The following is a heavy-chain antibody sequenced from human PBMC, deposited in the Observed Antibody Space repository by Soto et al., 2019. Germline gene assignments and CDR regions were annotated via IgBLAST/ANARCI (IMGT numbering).Heavy chain of an antibody. V-gene: IGHV1-2*04. J-gene: IGHJ6*02. Sequence: ASVKVSCKASGYTLTGYYMHWARQAPGQGLEWMGWINPNSGGTNYAQKFQGWVTMTRDTSISTAYMELSRLRSDDTAVYYCARSRGYDIVVVVASVDYYGMEVWGQGTTVTVSS. D-gene: IGHD2-15*01. CDR3: ARSRGYDIVVVVASVDYYGMEV. CDR2: INPNSGGT. CDR1: GYTLTGYY.